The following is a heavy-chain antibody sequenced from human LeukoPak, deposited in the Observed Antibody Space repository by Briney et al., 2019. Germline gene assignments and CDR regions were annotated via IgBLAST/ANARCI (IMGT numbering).Heavy chain of an antibody. CDR2: IYYSGST. CDR3: ARGSAPSYYDFWSGYTDAFDI. V-gene: IGHV4-59*01. Sequence: SETLSLTCTVSGGSISSYYWSWIRQPPVKGLEWIGYIYYSGSTNYNPSLKSRVTISVDTSKNQFSLKLSSVTAADTAVYYCARGSAPSYYDFWSGYTDAFDIWGQGTVVTVSS. D-gene: IGHD3-3*01. CDR1: GGSISSYY. J-gene: IGHJ3*02.